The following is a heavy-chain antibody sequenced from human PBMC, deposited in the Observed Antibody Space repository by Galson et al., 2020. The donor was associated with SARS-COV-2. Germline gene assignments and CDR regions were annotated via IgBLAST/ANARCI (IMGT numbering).Heavy chain of an antibody. D-gene: IGHD2-8*01. CDR1: GFSLNTSGMC. CDR3: ARVRAPAVVSPGVDGAHYYLVV. Sequence: VSGPTLVKPTQTLTLTCTFSGFSLNTSGMCVSWVRQPPGKALEWLARIDWDNDKFFSSTLKTRLTISRDTSKNEVVLTLSAMDPADTATYFCARVRAPAVVSPGVDGAHYYLVVWGKGTPVTVSS. CDR2: IDWDNDK. J-gene: IGHJ6*03. V-gene: IGHV2-70*17.